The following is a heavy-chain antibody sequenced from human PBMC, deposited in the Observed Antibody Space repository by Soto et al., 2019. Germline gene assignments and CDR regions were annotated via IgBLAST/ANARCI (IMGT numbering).Heavy chain of an antibody. V-gene: IGHV1-69*02. CDR2: IIPILGKA. Sequence: SVKVSCKASGGTFSSFTISWVRQAPGQGLEWIGRIIPILGKANYAQKFQERVTITTDITTSTAYVELSSLRSEDTAVYYCAAGVRGVPFDYWGQGTLVTVSS. CDR3: AAGVRGVPFDY. CDR1: GGTFSSFT. D-gene: IGHD3-10*01. J-gene: IGHJ4*02.